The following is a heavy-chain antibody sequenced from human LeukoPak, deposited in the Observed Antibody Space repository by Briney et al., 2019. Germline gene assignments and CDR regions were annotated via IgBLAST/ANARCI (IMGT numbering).Heavy chain of an antibody. CDR2: ISWNSGSI. Sequence: GGSLRLSCAASGFTFSNYYMYWVRQAPGKGLEWVSGISWNSGSIGYADSVKGRFTISRDNAKNSLYLQMNSLRAEDTALYYCAKDLAYYYDSSGYPQAFDIWGQGTMVTVSS. CDR3: AKDLAYYYDSSGYPQAFDI. J-gene: IGHJ3*02. CDR1: GFTFSNYY. D-gene: IGHD3-22*01. V-gene: IGHV3-9*01.